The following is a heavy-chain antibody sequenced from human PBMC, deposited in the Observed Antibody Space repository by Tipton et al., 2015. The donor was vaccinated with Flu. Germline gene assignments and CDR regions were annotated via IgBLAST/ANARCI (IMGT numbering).Heavy chain of an antibody. CDR3: ARGSLGDYYYYGMDV. Sequence: TLSLTCTVSGGSISSYYWSWIRQPPGKGLEWIGYIYYSGSTNYNPSLKSRVTISVDTSKNQFSLKLSSVTAADTAVYYCARGSLGDYYYYGMDVWGQGTTVTVSS. CDR2: IYYSGST. V-gene: IGHV4-59*08. J-gene: IGHJ6*02. CDR1: GGSISSYY. D-gene: IGHD3-16*01.